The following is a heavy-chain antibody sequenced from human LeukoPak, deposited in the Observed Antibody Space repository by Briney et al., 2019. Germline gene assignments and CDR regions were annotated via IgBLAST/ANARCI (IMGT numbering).Heavy chain of an antibody. Sequence: SETLSLTCTVSGGSISSYYWSWIRQPPGKGLEWIGYIYYSGSTNYNPSLKSRVTISVDTSKNQFSLKLSSVTAADTAVYYCARVLRGSHNNNWFDPWGQGTLVTVSS. J-gene: IGHJ5*02. V-gene: IGHV4-59*01. CDR3: ARVLRGSHNNNWFDP. CDR2: IYYSGST. CDR1: GGSISSYY. D-gene: IGHD1-26*01.